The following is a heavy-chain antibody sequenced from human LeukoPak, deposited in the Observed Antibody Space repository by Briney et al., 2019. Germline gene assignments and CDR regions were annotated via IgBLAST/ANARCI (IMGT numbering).Heavy chain of an antibody. D-gene: IGHD3-10*01. CDR2: ISTSSIYI. Sequence: GGSLRLSCAASGFTFSNYNMNWVRQAPGKGLEWVSSISTSSIYIYYADSMKGRFTISRDNAKNSLYLQMDSLRAEDTAVYYCARDGITMRILEYWGQGTLVTVSS. CDR3: ARDGITMRILEY. V-gene: IGHV3-21*01. J-gene: IGHJ4*01. CDR1: GFTFSNYN.